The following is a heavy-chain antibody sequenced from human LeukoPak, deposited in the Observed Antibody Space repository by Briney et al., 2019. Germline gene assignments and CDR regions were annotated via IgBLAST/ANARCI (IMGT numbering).Heavy chain of an antibody. CDR2: IIPIFGTA. J-gene: IGHJ5*02. V-gene: IGHV1-69*05. CDR1: GGTFSSYA. Sequence: SVTVSCKASGGTFSSYAISWVRQAPGQGLEWMGGIIPIFGTANYAQKFQGRVTITTDESTSTAYMELSSLRSEDTAVYYCAREGGTMVRGELVNWFDPWGQGTLVTVSS. CDR3: AREGGTMVRGELVNWFDP. D-gene: IGHD3-10*01.